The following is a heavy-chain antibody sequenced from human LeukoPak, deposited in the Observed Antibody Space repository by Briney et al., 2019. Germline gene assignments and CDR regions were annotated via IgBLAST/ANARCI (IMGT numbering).Heavy chain of an antibody. V-gene: IGHV4-59*08. J-gene: IGHJ3*02. CDR3: ARQGDDAFDI. CDR2: IYYSGST. Sequence: SETLSLTCTVSGGSISSYYWSWIRQPPGKGLEWIGYIYYSGSTNYNPSLKSRVTISVDTSKNQFSLKLSSVTAADTAVYYCARQGDDAFDIWGQGTMVTVSS. CDR1: GGSISSYY.